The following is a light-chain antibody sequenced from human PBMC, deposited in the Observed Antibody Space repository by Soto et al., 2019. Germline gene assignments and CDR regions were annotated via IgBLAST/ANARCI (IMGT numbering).Light chain of an antibody. CDR2: GAS. V-gene: IGKV3-20*01. J-gene: IGKJ3*01. Sequence: EIVLTQSPGTLSLFLGERATLSCRASQSVSSTYFAWYRQKPGQPPSLLIYGASNRATGVPDRFSGSGSGPDFTLTISRLEPEDFAVYYCQQYISSPPGFTFGPGTTVEIK. CDR3: QQYISSPPGFT. CDR1: QSVSSTY.